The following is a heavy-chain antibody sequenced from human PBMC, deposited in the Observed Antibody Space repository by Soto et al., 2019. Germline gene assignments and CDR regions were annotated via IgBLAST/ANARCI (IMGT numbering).Heavy chain of an antibody. CDR1: GYSFTSYW. J-gene: IGHJ3*02. Sequence: GESLKISCKGSGYSFTSYWISWVRQMPGKGLEWMGRIDPSDSYTNYSPSFQGHVTISADKSISTAYLQWSSLKASDTAMYYCARQTYYYDSSGYPPDIWGQGTMVTVSS. V-gene: IGHV5-10-1*01. CDR3: ARQTYYYDSSGYPPDI. CDR2: IDPSDSYT. D-gene: IGHD3-22*01.